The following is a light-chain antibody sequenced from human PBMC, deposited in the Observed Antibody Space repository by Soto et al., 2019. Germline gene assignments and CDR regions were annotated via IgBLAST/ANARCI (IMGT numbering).Light chain of an antibody. V-gene: IGLV2-14*01. CDR2: DVS. J-gene: IGLJ2*01. Sequence: QSALTQPASVSGSPVQSITISCTGTSSDVGGYNYVSWYQQHPGKAPKLMIYDVSNRPSGVSNRFSGSKSGNTASLTISGRQAEEEADYYCSSYTRGSTLVVFGGGTKLTVL. CDR1: SSDVGGYNY. CDR3: SSYTRGSTLVV.